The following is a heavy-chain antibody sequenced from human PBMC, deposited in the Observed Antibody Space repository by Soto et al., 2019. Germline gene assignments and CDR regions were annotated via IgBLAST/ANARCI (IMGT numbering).Heavy chain of an antibody. CDR1: GFTFNEYY. CDR3: AGVAPTIFVAQFHHNLVDV. V-gene: IGHV3-11*04. D-gene: IGHD3-3*01. J-gene: IGHJ6*02. CDR2: ITASGSAI. Sequence: QVQLVESGGGLVKPGGSLRLSCAGSGFTFNEYYMSWIRQAPGKGLEWVSCITASGSAIYYADSVKGRFTISRDNAKRSVFLQMNSLRGEDTAVYYCAGVAPTIFVAQFHHNLVDVWGQGNTVTVAS.